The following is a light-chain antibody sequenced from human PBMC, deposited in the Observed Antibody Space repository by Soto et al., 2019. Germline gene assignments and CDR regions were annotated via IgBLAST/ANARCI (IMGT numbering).Light chain of an antibody. CDR1: QSISSN. CDR2: GAS. J-gene: IGKJ3*01. Sequence: EIVMTQSPATLSVSPGERATLSCRASQSISSNLAWYQQKPGQAPRLRIYGASTRATGIPATFSGRGSGTEFTLTISSLQSEDFAVYYCQQYNNWPFTFGPGTKVDIK. CDR3: QQYNNWPFT. V-gene: IGKV3-15*01.